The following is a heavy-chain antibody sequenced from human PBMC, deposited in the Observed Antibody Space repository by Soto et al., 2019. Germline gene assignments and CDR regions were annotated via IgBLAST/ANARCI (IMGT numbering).Heavy chain of an antibody. J-gene: IGHJ5*02. D-gene: IGHD3-22*01. CDR3: ARDIPQYYYDSSGYYYP. V-gene: IGHV3-21*01. CDR2: ISSSSSYI. Sequence: GGSLRLSCAASGFTFSSYSMNWVRQAPGKGLEWVSSISSSSSYIYYADSVKGRFTISRDNAKNSLYLQMNSLRAEDTAVYYCARDIPQYYYDSSGYYYPWGQGTLVTVSS. CDR1: GFTFSSYS.